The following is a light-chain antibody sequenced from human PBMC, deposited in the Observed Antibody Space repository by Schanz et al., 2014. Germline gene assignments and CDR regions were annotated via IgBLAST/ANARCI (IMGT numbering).Light chain of an antibody. CDR2: SNN. J-gene: IGLJ2*01. V-gene: IGLV1-44*01. Sequence: QSVLTQPPSASGTPGQRVTISCSGSSSNIGSNTVNWYQQLPGTAPKLLIYSNNQRPSGVPDRFSGSKSGTSASLAISGLQSEDEAEYYCSSYAGIVATVIFGGGTKLTVL. CDR3: SSYAGIVATVI. CDR1: SSNIGSNT.